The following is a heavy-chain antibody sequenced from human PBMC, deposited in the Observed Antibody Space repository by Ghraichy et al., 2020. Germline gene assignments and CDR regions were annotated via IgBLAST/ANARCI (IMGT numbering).Heavy chain of an antibody. D-gene: IGHD1-26*01. J-gene: IGHJ3*02. Sequence: GGSLRLSCAASGFTFDDYGMSWVRQAPGKGLEWVSGINWNGGSTGYADSVKGRFTISRDNAKNSLYLQMNSLRAEDTALYHCARSVVGATKWGAFDIWGQGTMVTVSS. CDR2: INWNGGST. CDR1: GFTFDDYG. CDR3: ARSVVGATKWGAFDI. V-gene: IGHV3-20*01.